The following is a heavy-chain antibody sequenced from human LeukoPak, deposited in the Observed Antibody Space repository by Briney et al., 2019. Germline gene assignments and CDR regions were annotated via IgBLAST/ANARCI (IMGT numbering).Heavy chain of an antibody. CDR2: AHNGGNT. J-gene: IGHJ4*02. Sequence: GGSLRLSCVASEFTVSNNYMTWVRQAPGKGLEWVSTAHNGGNTYYADSVNGRFTISRDNSKSTLYLQMNSLRAEDTAVYYCAHLPNGHDDYGDYRLAYYFDYWGQGTLVTVSS. CDR1: EFTVSNNY. V-gene: IGHV3-53*01. CDR3: AHLPNGHDDYGDYRLAYYFDY. D-gene: IGHD4-17*01.